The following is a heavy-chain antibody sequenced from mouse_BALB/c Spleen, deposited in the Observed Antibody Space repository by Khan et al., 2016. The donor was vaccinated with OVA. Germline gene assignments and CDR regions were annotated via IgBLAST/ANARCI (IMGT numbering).Heavy chain of an antibody. CDR2: IWGDGNT. J-gene: IGHJ4*01. Sequence: QVQLQQSGPGLVAPSQSLSITCTVSGFSLTNYGINWVRQPPGKGLEWLGVIWGDGNTNYHSVLKSRLSISKDNSKSQVFFKLNRLQTDDTATYYCARFATATRNFYAVDFWGQGTSVAVSS. V-gene: IGHV2-3*01. CDR1: GFSLTNYG. CDR3: ARFATATRNFYAVDF. D-gene: IGHD1-2*01.